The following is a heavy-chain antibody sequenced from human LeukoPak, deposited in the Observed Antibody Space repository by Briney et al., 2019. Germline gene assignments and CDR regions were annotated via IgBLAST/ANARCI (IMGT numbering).Heavy chain of an antibody. CDR2: IKQDGSEK. Sequence: PGGSLRLSCAASGFTFSYYAMSWVRQAPGKGLEWVANIKQDGSEKYYVDSVKGRFTISRDNAKNSLYLQMNSLRAEDTAVYYCARFTTVTTLDYWGQGTLVTVSS. CDR3: ARFTTVTTLDY. CDR1: GFTFSYYA. V-gene: IGHV3-7*01. D-gene: IGHD4-17*01. J-gene: IGHJ4*02.